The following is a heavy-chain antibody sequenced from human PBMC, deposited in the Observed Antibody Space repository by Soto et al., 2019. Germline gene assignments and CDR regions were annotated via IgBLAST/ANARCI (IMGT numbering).Heavy chain of an antibody. CDR1: GGSIGSYY. D-gene: IGHD3-10*01. CDR3: VRLGLYSCGSGSCYPGYSDC. CDR2: IYYSETT. J-gene: IGHJ4*02. Sequence: QLQLQESGPGLVKPSETLSLTCSVSGGSIGSYYWSWIRQPPGKGLEWIGFIYYSETTNYNPSLYGRVPIPVDPPKYLFSLRLTSATAPAAAVYCCVRLGLYSCGSGSCYPGYSDCRGQGTPVTVSS. V-gene: IGHV4-59*08.